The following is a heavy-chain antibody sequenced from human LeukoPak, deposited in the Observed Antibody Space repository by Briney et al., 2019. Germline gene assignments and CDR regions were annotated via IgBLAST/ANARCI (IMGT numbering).Heavy chain of an antibody. CDR3: ASLWFGELQYYYYGMDV. V-gene: IGHV1-18*01. CDR2: ISAYNGNT. D-gene: IGHD3-10*01. J-gene: IGHJ6*02. Sequence: GASVKVSCKASGCTFTSYGISWVRQAPGQGLEWMGWISAYNGNTNYAQKLQGRVTMTTDTSTSTAYMELRSLRSDDTAVYYCASLWFGELQYYYYGMDVWGQGTTVTVSS. CDR1: GCTFTSYG.